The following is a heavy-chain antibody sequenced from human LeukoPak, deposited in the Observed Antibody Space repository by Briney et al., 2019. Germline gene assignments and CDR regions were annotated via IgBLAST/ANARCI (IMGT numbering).Heavy chain of an antibody. D-gene: IGHD3-3*01. CDR1: GDSLSELS. Sequence: ASVTVSFTVSGDSLSELSIQWVRQAPGKGLECMGGFDPKEAKMVYAQNFQGRVTMTEDTSTQTAYMELSGLTSDDTAVYYCTTRSGDFWSGFVNWGQGTLVTVSS. CDR3: TTRSGDFWSGFVN. J-gene: IGHJ4*02. V-gene: IGHV1-24*01. CDR2: FDPKEAKM.